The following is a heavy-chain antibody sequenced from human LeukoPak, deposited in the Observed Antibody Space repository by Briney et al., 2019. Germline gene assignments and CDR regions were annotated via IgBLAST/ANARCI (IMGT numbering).Heavy chain of an antibody. CDR3: ARQTEYYFDY. V-gene: IGHV3-30-3*01. D-gene: IGHD1-14*01. Sequence: GGSLRLSCSASGFTFSSYAMHWVRQAPGKGLEWVAVISYDGSNKYYADSVKGRFTISRDNSKNTLYLQMNSLRAEDTAVYYCARQTEYYFDYWGQGTLVTVSS. CDR2: ISYDGSNK. J-gene: IGHJ4*02. CDR1: GFTFSSYA.